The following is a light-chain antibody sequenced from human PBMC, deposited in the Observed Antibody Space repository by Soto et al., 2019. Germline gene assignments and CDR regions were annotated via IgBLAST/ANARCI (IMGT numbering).Light chain of an antibody. CDR2: ALS. CDR1: QDISHY. V-gene: IGKV1-17*03. CDR3: LQHNSYPWT. Sequence: DIQPTQSPAAMSAPEGDRVTITCRASQDISHYLAWFQQKPGKVPNRRIFALSTLDSGVPSRFRGSGSGTEFTLTVTSLPPEGFATCYCLQHNSYPWTFGEGTKVDI. J-gene: IGKJ1*01.